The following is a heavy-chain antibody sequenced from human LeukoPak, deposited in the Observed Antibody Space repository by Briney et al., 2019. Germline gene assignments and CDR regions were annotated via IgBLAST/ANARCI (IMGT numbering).Heavy chain of an antibody. V-gene: IGHV1-69*13. CDR3: ARDYGDYNYYYGVDV. CDR2: IIPIFGTA. Sequence: ASVKVSCTASGGTFSSYAISWVRQAPGQGLEWMGGIIPIFGTANYAQKFQGRVTITADESTSTAYMELSSLRSEDTAVYYCARDYGDYNYYYGVDVWGQGTTVTVSS. J-gene: IGHJ6*02. D-gene: IGHD4-17*01. CDR1: GGTFSSYA.